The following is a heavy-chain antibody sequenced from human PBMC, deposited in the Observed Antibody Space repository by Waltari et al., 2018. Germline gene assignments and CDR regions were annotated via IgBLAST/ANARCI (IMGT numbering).Heavy chain of an antibody. CDR1: GGSISSHY. CDR3: AREMVGATSGMDV. V-gene: IGHV4-59*11. J-gene: IGHJ6*02. CDR2: IDYSGST. Sequence: QVQLQESGPGLVKPSETLSLTCTVSGGSISSHYWSWIRQPPGKGLEWIGYIDYSGSTNYNPSLKSRVTISVDTSKNQFSLKLSSVTAADTAVYYCAREMVGATSGMDVWGQGTTVTVSS. D-gene: IGHD1-26*01.